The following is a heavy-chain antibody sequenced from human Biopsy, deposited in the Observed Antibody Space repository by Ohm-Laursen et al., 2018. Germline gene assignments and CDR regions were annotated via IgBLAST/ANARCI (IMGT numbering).Heavy chain of an antibody. CDR2: INCKTGAT. V-gene: IGHV1-2*02. J-gene: IGHJ4*02. CDR3: ARDPLNGHKHFDY. D-gene: IGHD2-8*01. CDR1: SYTFTDYN. Sequence: ASVKASCKASSYTFTDYNIHWMRQAPGQGLEWLGYINCKTGATNYAQKFQGTFTMTRDTSISTAYLALGSLRSADTAIYYCARDPLNGHKHFDYWGQGSLVTVSS.